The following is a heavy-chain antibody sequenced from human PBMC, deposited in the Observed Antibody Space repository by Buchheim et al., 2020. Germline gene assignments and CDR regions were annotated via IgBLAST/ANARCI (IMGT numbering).Heavy chain of an antibody. CDR3: AKDEVVAGRFFFYAMDV. Sequence: QVQLVESGGGVVQPGRSLRLSCAASGFTFSNYGMHWVRQAPGKGLEWVAVISYDGGDKYYVESVQGRFTTSRDNSTNTLYLQMNSLRAEDTAVYYCAKDEVVAGRFFFYAMDVWGQGTT. CDR2: ISYDGGDK. CDR1: GFTFSNYG. D-gene: IGHD6-19*01. V-gene: IGHV3-30*18. J-gene: IGHJ6*02.